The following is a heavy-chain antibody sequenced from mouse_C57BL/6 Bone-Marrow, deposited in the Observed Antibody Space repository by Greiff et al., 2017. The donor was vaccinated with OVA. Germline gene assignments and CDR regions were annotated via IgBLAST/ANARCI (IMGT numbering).Heavy chain of an antibody. Sequence: EVQVVESGGGLVQSGRSLRLSCATSGFTFSDFYMEWVRQAPGKGLEWIAASRNKANDYTTEYSASVKGRFIVSRDTSQSILYLQMNALRAEDTAIYYCARDGYDYSFDYWGQGTTLTVSS. J-gene: IGHJ2*01. CDR1: GFTFSDFY. V-gene: IGHV7-1*01. CDR2: SRNKANDYTT. D-gene: IGHD2-4*01. CDR3: ARDGYDYSFDY.